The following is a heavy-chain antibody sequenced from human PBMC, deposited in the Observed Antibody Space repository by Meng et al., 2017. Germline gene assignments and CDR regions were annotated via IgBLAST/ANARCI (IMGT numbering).Heavy chain of an antibody. CDR1: GGTFSSYA. CDR2: IIPIFGTA. V-gene: IGHV1-69*01. CDR3: ARGGYSYGLWFDP. J-gene: IGHJ5*02. Sequence: VQVVQSGGEGKKPGSSVKVSCKASGGTFSSYAISWVRQAPGKGLEWMGGIIPIFGTANYAQKFQGRVTITADESTSTAYMELSSLRSEDTAVYYCARGGYSYGLWFDPWGQGTLVTVSS. D-gene: IGHD5-18*01.